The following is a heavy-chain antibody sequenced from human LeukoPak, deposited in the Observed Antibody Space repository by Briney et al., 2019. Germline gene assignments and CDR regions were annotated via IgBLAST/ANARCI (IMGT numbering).Heavy chain of an antibody. CDR3: ARVGHCSSTSCYMWRFDP. Sequence: SETLSLTCTVSGGSISSYYWSWIRQPPGKGLEWIGYIYYSGSTNYNPSLKSRVTISVDTSKNQFSLKLSSVTAADTAVYYCARVGHCSSTSCYMWRFDPWGQGTLVTVSS. CDR1: GGSISSYY. CDR2: IYYSGST. V-gene: IGHV4-59*01. D-gene: IGHD2-2*02. J-gene: IGHJ5*02.